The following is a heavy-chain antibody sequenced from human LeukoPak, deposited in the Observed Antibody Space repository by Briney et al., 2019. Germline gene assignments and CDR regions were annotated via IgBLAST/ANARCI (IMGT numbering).Heavy chain of an antibody. V-gene: IGHV4-31*03. CDR2: IYFSGST. CDR3: ARFHNSRGSYYFDH. J-gene: IGHJ4*02. D-gene: IGHD2/OR15-2a*01. Sequence: SETLSLTCTVSGGSINSGDYYWNWIRQHPGEGLEWIGYIYFSGSTYYNPSLKSRVTISVDTSKNQFSLKLSSMTAADTAVYYCARFHNSRGSYYFDHWGQGTLVTVSS. CDR1: GGSINSGDYY.